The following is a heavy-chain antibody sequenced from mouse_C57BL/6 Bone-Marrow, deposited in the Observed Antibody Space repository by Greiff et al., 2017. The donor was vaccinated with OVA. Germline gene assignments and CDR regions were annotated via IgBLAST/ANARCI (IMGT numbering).Heavy chain of an antibody. CDR2: INSNGGST. V-gene: IGHV5-6-3*01. Sequence: EVQGVESGGGLVQPGGSLKLSCAASGFTFSSYGMSWVRQTPDKRLELVATINSNGGSTYYPDSVKGRFTISRDNAKNTLYLQMSSLKSEDTALYSCSSFYAGYYEGYAMDYWGQGTSVTVSS. CDR1: GFTFSSYG. J-gene: IGHJ4*01. CDR3: SSFYAGYYEGYAMDY. D-gene: IGHD2-3*01.